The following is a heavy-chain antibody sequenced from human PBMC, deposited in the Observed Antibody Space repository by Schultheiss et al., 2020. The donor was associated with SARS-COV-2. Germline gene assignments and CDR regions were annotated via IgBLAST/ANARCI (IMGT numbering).Heavy chain of an antibody. CDR2: ISSNGGST. D-gene: IGHD2-2*01. Sequence: GGSLRLSCAASGFTFSGSAMHWVRQAPGKGLEYVSAISSNGGSTYYADSVKGRFTISRDNSKNTLYFQMSSLRAEDTAVYYCVKAGPYCSSTSCYVGMDVWGQGTTVTVSS. CDR3: VKAGPYCSSTSCYVGMDV. J-gene: IGHJ6*02. V-gene: IGHV3-64D*06. CDR1: GFTFSGSA.